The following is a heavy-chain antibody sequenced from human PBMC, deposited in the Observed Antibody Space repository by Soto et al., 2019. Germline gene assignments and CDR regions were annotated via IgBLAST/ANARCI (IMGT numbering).Heavy chain of an antibody. CDR3: AAMQIVGETPDYFEY. CDR1: GGFISISSYY. V-gene: IGHV4-39*01. D-gene: IGHD1-26*01. CDR2: MYYSGST. Sequence: SEALCLTWTISGGFISISSYYWAWIRQPPGKGLEWIGSMYYSGSTYNNPSLKSRVTMSVDTPKKQFSLILSSVTAADTAVYYCAAMQIVGETPDYFEYWDEGNLVSVSS. J-gene: IGHJ4*01.